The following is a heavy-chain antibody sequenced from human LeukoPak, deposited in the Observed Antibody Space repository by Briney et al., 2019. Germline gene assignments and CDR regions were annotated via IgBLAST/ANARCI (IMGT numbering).Heavy chain of an antibody. V-gene: IGHV3-7*01. CDR2: IKLDGSEE. D-gene: IGHD2-21*01. J-gene: IGHJ6*03. Sequence: GGSLRLSCAASGFTFSNAWMSWVRQAPGKGLQWVANIKLDGSEEYYADSVKGRFTISRDNAKNSLYLQMDSLRVEDTAVYYCARAPLYSPSYYYYYYMDVWGNGTTVTISS. CDR1: GFTFSNAW. CDR3: ARAPLYSPSYYYYYYMDV.